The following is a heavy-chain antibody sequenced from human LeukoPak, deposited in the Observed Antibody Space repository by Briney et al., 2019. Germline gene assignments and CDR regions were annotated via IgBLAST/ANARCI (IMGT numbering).Heavy chain of an antibody. D-gene: IGHD1-26*01. Sequence: GESLKISCKGSGYSFTNYWIGWVRQMPGKGLEWMGIIYPGDSDTRYSPSFQGQVTISADKSISIAYLQWSSLKASDTAMYYCARYSGSYSGYFDYWGQGTLVTVSS. CDR2: IYPGDSDT. J-gene: IGHJ4*02. CDR1: GYSFTNYW. CDR3: ARYSGSYSGYFDY. V-gene: IGHV5-51*01.